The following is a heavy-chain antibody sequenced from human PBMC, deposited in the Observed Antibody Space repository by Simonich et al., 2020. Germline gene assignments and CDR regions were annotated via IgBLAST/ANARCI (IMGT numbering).Heavy chain of an antibody. V-gene: IGHV3-33*01. D-gene: IGHD2-15*01. CDR1: GFPFSSYG. J-gene: IGHJ4*02. CDR2: IWYDGSNK. Sequence: QVQLVESGGGVVQPGRSMRLSCAASGFPFSSYGMNWVRQAQGKGLEWVAVIWYDGSNKYYADSVKGRFTITRDNSKTTLYLQMNSLRAEDTAVYYCARDRYCSGGSCYYFDYWGQGTLVTVSS. CDR3: ARDRYCSGGSCYYFDY.